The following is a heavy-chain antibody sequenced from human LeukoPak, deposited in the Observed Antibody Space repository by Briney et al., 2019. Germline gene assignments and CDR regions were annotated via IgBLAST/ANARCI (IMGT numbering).Heavy chain of an antibody. J-gene: IGHJ5*01. CDR2: THYRSNWVY. CDR1: GDSVSSNTAA. CDR3: ARASYYGSGTYSRFDP. Sequence: KSSQTLSLTCAISGDSVSSNTAAWTWIRQSPSRGLEWLGRTHYRSNWVYDYAVSVRSRITINPDTSKNQFSLQLNSVTPEDTAIYYCARASYYGSGTYSRFDPWGQGTLVTVSS. V-gene: IGHV6-1*01. D-gene: IGHD3-10*01.